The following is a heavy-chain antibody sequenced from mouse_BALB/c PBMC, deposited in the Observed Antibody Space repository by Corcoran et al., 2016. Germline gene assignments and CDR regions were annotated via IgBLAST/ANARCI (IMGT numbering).Heavy chain of an antibody. J-gene: IGHJ2*01. CDR3: ARYGSSYYVDY. V-gene: IGHV8-8*01. D-gene: IGHD1-1*01. Sequence: QVTLKESGHGILKLSQTLSLTCSFSGFSLRPSGMGVGWICKPSGKGLEWLAHIWWDDDKYYNPSLKRQLTISKDNYRNQVFLKITSVDTADTATYDWARYGSSYYVDYWGQGTILTVSS. CDR1: GFSLRPSGMG. CDR2: IWWDDDK.